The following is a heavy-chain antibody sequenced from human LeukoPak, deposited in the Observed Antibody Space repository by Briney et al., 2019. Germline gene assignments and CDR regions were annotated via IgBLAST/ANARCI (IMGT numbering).Heavy chain of an antibody. V-gene: IGHV3-23*01. J-gene: IGHJ4*02. D-gene: IGHD1-1*01. CDR1: GFTFSSYA. CDR3: AKGRVRQFDPFDY. Sequence: GGSLRLSCAASGFTFSSYAMSWVRQAPGKGLECISGFSGSGGSTYYADSVKGRFTISRDNSKNTLYLQMNSLQAEDTAVYYCAKGRVRQFDPFDYWGQGTLVSVSS. CDR2: FSGSGGST.